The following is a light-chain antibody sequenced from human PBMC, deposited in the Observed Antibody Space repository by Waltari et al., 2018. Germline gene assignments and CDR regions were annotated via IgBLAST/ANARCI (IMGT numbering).Light chain of an antibody. V-gene: IGKV3-20*01. Sequence: EIVLTQFPGTLSLSPGERATLPCRASQSVSSSYLAWYQQKPDQAPRLLIYGASSRATGIPDRFSGSGSGTDFTLTISRLEPEDFAVYYCQQYGSSPYTFGQGTKLEIK. CDR1: QSVSSSY. CDR3: QQYGSSPYT. CDR2: GAS. J-gene: IGKJ2*01.